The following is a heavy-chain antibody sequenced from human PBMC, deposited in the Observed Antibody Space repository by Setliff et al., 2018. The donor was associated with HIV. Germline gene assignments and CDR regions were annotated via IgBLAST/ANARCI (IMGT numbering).Heavy chain of an antibody. D-gene: IGHD3-10*01. CDR1: GGSISSYY. CDR3: ARSIYGSGTYPLDV. CDR2: VSYTGTT. J-gene: IGHJ4*02. Sequence: SETLSLTCTVSGGSISSYYWSWIRQPAGKGLEWIGFVSYTGTTRYSPSLRSRLTMSMDTSKDQLSLRLVSLTTADTAVYYCARSIYGSGTYPLDVWGPGTLVTVSS. V-gene: IGHV4-59*04.